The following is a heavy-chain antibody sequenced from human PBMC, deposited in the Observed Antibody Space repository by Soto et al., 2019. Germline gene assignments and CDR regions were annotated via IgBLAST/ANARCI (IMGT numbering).Heavy chain of an antibody. D-gene: IGHD1-7*01. Sequence: GESLKISCKGSGYSFTGYWIGWVRQMPGKGLEWMGIIYPGDSDTRYSPSFQGQVTISADKSISTAYLQWSSLKASDTAMYYCSRQLGLRPYYYYYGMDAWGQGTTVTVSS. V-gene: IGHV5-51*01. CDR3: SRQLGLRPYYYYYGMDA. CDR1: GYSFTGYW. CDR2: IYPGDSDT. J-gene: IGHJ6*02.